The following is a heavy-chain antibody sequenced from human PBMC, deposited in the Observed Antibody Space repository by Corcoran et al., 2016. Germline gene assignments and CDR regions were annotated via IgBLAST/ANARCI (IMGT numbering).Heavy chain of an antibody. Sequence: QVQLVESGGGVVQPGRSLRLSCAASGFSFSSYGIHWVRQAPGKGLEWVALIWYDGSDKYYADSVKGRFTISRDNSKHTVYLQMNSLRAEDTAVYYCARGIMVRGGYYFDYWGQGTLVTVSS. CDR3: ARGIMVRGGYYFDY. D-gene: IGHD3-10*01. J-gene: IGHJ4*02. CDR1: GFSFSSYG. V-gene: IGHV3-33*01. CDR2: IWYDGSDK.